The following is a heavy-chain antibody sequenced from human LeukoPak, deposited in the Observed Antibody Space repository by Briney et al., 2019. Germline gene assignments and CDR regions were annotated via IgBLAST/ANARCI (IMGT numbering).Heavy chain of an antibody. V-gene: IGHV6-1*01. J-gene: IGHJ4*02. D-gene: IGHD6-19*01. Sequence: PSQTLSLTCTVSGGSISSGGYYWSWIRQSPSRGLEWLARTYYKSKWYYDYAVSVKSRITINPDTSKNQFSLQLNSVTPEDTAVYYCVGTVAGRGGFDYWGQGTLVTVSS. CDR3: VGTVAGRGGFDY. CDR2: TYYKSKWYY. CDR1: GGSISSGG.